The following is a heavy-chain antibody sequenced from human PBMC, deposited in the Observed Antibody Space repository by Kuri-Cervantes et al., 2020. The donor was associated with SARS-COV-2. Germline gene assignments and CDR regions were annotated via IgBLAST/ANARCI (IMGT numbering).Heavy chain of an antibody. CDR2: ISAHNGNT. D-gene: IGHD2-2*01. J-gene: IGHJ6*02. Sequence: ASVKVSCKASGYTFSNYGISWVRQAPGQGLEWMGWISAHNGNTNYAQKVQGRVTMTTDTSTNTAYMELRSLRSDDTAVYYCARDIYSPNCSSTSCPYYYYYYGMDVWSQGTTVTVSS. V-gene: IGHV1-18*01. CDR1: GYTFSNYG. CDR3: ARDIYSPNCSSTSCPYYYYYYGMDV.